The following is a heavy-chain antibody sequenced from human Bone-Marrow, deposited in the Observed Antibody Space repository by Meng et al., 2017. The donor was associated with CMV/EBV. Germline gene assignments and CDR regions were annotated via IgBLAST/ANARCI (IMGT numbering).Heavy chain of an antibody. CDR2: IKQDGSEK. Sequence: GESLKISCAASGFTFSSYWMSWVRQAPGKGLEWVANIKQDGSEKYYVDSVKGRFTISRDNAKNSLYLQMNSLRAEDTAVYYCARVLGGYSYGYNYWGQGTLVTVSS. CDR1: GFTFSSYW. CDR3: ARVLGGYSYGYNY. V-gene: IGHV3-7*03. D-gene: IGHD5-18*01. J-gene: IGHJ4*02.